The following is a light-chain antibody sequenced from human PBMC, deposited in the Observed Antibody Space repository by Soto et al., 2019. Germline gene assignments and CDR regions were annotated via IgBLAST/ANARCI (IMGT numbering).Light chain of an antibody. CDR3: QQYNNWPAFT. J-gene: IGKJ3*01. V-gene: IGKV3-15*01. CDR1: QSVTGN. Sequence: DIVMTQSPATLSVSPGERATLSGRASQSVTGNLAWYQQNPGQAPRLLVYGASTRATGIPDRFSGIGSGTEVNLTIGSLQSEDIALYCRQQYNNWPAFTFRPGNKVDIK. CDR2: GAS.